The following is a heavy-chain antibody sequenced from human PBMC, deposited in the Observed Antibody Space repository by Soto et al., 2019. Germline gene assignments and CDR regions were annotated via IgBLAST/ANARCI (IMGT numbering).Heavy chain of an antibody. CDR2: INPNSGNI. CDR1: GDTYTTYD. CDR3: ARGRASGSYYLLDY. V-gene: IGHV1-8*01. Sequence: ASVKVSCKASGDTYTTYDINWVRQATGHGLEWVGWINPNSGNIGYAQRFQGRVTMTRDTAIRTAYMEVSSLRSDDTAVYYCARGRASGSYYLLDYWGQGTLVTVSS. J-gene: IGHJ4*02. D-gene: IGHD3-10*01.